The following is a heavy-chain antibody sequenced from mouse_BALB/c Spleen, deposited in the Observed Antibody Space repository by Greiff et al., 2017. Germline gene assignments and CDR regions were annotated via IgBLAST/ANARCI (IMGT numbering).Heavy chain of an antibody. V-gene: IGHV4-1*02. CDR2: INPDSSTI. CDR3: ARDYYGLAY. J-gene: IGHJ3*01. CDR1: GFDFSRYW. D-gene: IGHD1-2*01. Sequence: EVKVIESGGGLVQPGGSLKLSCAASGFDFSRYWMSWVRQAPGKGLEWIGEINPDSSTINYTPSLKDKFIISRDNAKNTLYLQMSKVRSEDTALYYCARDYYGLAYWGQGTLVTVSA.